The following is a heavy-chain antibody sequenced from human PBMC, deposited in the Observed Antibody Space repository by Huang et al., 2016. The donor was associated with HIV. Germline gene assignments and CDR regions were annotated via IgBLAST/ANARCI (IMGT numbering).Heavy chain of an antibody. CDR1: GGSITSSNHY. CDR2: FYYSGDA. D-gene: IGHD2-2*01. V-gene: IGHV4-39*01. Sequence: QLHLQQSGPGLVRPSETLSLICTVSGGSITSSNHYWGCISQTPGKGLEWIGNFYYSGDAYYTPYLKNRVAISIDTSKSQFSLRLSSVIATDTAVYYCASGEYGKNAYDIWGQGTVVTVSA. J-gene: IGHJ3*02. CDR3: ASGEYGKNAYDI.